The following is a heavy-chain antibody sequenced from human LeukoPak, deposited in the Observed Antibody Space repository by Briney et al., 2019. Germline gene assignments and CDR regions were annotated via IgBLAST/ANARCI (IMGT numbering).Heavy chain of an antibody. J-gene: IGHJ3*01. CDR2: INTNTGNP. D-gene: IGHD2-8*01. V-gene: IGHV7-4-1*02. CDR1: GYTFSSYA. CDR3: ARVPAYFEEGAFDV. Sequence: ASVKVSCKAFGYTFSSYAMSWVRQAPGQGLEWMGGINTNTGNPTYAQGFTGRFVFSSDTSVSTAYLQISSLKAEDSAVYYCARVPAYFEEGAFDVWGQGTVVTVSS.